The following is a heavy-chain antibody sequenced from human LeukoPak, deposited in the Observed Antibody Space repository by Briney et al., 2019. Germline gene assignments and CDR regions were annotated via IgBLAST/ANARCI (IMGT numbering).Heavy chain of an antibody. Sequence: ASVKVSCKASGYTFATYYIHWVRQAPGQGLEWMGIINPKTGITNYAQKFQGRVTITRDTSASTVYMDLGSLKSEDTAVYYCARGEDIVVVAAATIEYWGQGALVTVSS. J-gene: IGHJ4*02. CDR2: INPKTGIT. CDR3: ARGEDIVVVAAATIEY. D-gene: IGHD2-15*01. V-gene: IGHV1-46*01. CDR1: GYTFATYY.